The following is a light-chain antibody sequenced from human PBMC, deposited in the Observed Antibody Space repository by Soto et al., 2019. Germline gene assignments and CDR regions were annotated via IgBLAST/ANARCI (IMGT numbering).Light chain of an antibody. Sequence: EIVLTQSPGTLSLSPGERATLSCRASQSVSSSYLAWYQQKPGQAPRLLIYGASSGATGIPDRFSGSGSGTDFTLTISRLEPEDFAVYYCQQYGSSPQTFGQGTKVDIK. CDR2: GAS. V-gene: IGKV3-20*01. CDR3: QQYGSSPQT. CDR1: QSVSSSY. J-gene: IGKJ1*01.